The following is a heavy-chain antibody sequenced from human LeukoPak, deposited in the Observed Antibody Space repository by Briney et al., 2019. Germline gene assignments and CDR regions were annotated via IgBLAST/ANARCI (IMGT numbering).Heavy chain of an antibody. Sequence: SETLSLTCTVSGDSTSSYYWSWIRQPAGKGLQWIGRVHASGSTHYNPSLQSRVTISADMSTNQLSLTLTSVTAADTAVYYCARVGSGWYFDNWGRGTLVTVSS. J-gene: IGHJ4*02. CDR2: VHASGST. CDR1: GDSTSSYY. D-gene: IGHD6-19*01. V-gene: IGHV4-4*07. CDR3: ARVGSGWYFDN.